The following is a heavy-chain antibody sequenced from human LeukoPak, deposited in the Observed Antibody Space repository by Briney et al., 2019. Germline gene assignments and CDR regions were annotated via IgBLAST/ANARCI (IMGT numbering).Heavy chain of an antibody. CDR1: GFTFSTYN. J-gene: IGHJ4*02. CDR2: ISSSGTYI. V-gene: IGHV3-21*04. CDR3: ARDLTGTGDY. Sequence: PGGSLRLSCAVSGFTFSTYNMNWVRQAPGKGLEWVSSISSSGTYIYYADSVKGRFTISRDNAKNSLYLQMNSLRAEDTAVYYCARDLTGTGDYWGQGALVTVSS. D-gene: IGHD1-1*01.